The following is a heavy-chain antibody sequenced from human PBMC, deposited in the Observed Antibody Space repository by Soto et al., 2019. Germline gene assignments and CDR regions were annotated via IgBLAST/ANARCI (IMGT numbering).Heavy chain of an antibody. CDR2: IIPIFGTP. J-gene: IGHJ5*02. D-gene: IGHD2-15*01. Sequence: QVQLVQSGAEVKKPGSSVKVSCKASGGTFSTYTFSWVRQAPGQGLEWVGRIIPIFGTPYYSQKFQGRVTITADKSTITVYMELSSLRSDYTAVYFCARGLECRGYCLDKPTWFAPWGQGTLVTVSS. CDR3: ARGLECRGYCLDKPTWFAP. CDR1: GGTFSTYT. V-gene: IGHV1-69*06.